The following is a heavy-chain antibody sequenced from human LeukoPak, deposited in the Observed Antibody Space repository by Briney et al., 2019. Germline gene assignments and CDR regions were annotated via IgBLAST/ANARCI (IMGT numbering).Heavy chain of an antibody. D-gene: IGHD6-13*01. CDR2: MSPNSGNT. V-gene: IGHV1-8*01. CDR3: ASALKRGSAGTLIDY. Sequence: GASVKVSCKASGYTFTSYDINWVRQATGQGLEWMGWMSPNSGNTGYAQKFQGRVTMTRNTSISTAYMELSSLESEDTAVYYCASALKRGSAGTLIDYWGQGTLVTVSS. CDR1: GYTFTSYD. J-gene: IGHJ4*02.